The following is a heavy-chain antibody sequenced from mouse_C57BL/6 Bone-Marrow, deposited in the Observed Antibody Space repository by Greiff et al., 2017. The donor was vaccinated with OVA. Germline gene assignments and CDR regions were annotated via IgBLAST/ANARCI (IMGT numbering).Heavy chain of an antibody. CDR3: ARDGSSPYAMDY. CDR1: GYTFTDYY. D-gene: IGHD1-1*01. CDR2: INPYNGGT. V-gene: IGHV1-19*01. Sequence: VQLQQSGPVLVKPGASVKMSCKASGYTFTDYYMNWVKQSHGKSLEWIGVINPYNGGTSYNQKFKGKATLTVDKSSSTAYMELNSLTSEDSAVYYCARDGSSPYAMDYWGQGTSGTVSS. J-gene: IGHJ4*01.